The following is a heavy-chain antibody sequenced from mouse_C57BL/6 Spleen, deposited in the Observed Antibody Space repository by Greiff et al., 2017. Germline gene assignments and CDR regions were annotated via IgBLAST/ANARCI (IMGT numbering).Heavy chain of an antibody. CDR1: GYAFSSSW. D-gene: IGHD1-1*01. J-gene: IGHJ4*01. Sequence: VQRVESGPELVKPGASVKISCKASGYAFSSSWMNWVKQRPGQGLEWIGLIYPGGGYTNYNGKFKGKATLTADTSSSTAYMQLSSLTSEDSAVYYCARDYYGRSDAMDYWGQGTSVTVSS. V-gene: IGHV1-82*01. CDR2: IYPGGGYT. CDR3: ARDYYGRSDAMDY.